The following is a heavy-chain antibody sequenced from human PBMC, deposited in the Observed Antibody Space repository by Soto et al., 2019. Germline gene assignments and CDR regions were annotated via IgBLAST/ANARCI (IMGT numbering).Heavy chain of an antibody. Sequence: QVQLQQWGAGLLKPSETLSLTCAVYGGSFRGYYWSWIRQPPGKGLEWIGEINHSGSTNYNPSLKSRVTISVDTSKNQFSLKLSSVAAADTAVDYCARGLTMVRGGIMTAPRHFDYWGQGTLVTVSS. J-gene: IGHJ4*02. CDR2: INHSGST. CDR3: ARGLTMVRGGIMTAPRHFDY. D-gene: IGHD3-10*01. CDR1: GGSFRGYY. V-gene: IGHV4-34*01.